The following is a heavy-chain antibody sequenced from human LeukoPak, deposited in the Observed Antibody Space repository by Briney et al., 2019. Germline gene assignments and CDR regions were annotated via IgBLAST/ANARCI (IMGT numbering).Heavy chain of an antibody. CDR2: INPSGGST. CDR3: ARARGPVWGSYRYSYFDY. V-gene: IGHV1-46*01. D-gene: IGHD3-16*02. CDR1: GYTSTSYY. Sequence: ASVKVSCKASGYTSTSYYMHWVRQAPGQGLEWMRIINPSGGSTSYAQKFQGRVTMTRDTSTSTVYMELSSLRSEDTAVYYCARARGPVWGSYRYSYFDYWGQGTLVTVSS. J-gene: IGHJ4*02.